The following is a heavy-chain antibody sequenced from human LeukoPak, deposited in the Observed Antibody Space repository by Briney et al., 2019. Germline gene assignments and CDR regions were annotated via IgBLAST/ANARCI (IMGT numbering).Heavy chain of an antibody. CDR2: ISAYNGNT. CDR3: ARAGEYCSGGSCYSGVYFDY. Sequence: ASVKVSCKASGYTFTSYGISWVRQAPGQGLEWMGWISAYNGNTNYAQKLQGRVTMTTDTSTSTAYMELRSLRSDDTAVYYCARAGEYCSGGSCYSGVYFDYWGQGTLVTVSS. CDR1: GYTFTSYG. D-gene: IGHD2-15*01. V-gene: IGHV1-18*01. J-gene: IGHJ4*02.